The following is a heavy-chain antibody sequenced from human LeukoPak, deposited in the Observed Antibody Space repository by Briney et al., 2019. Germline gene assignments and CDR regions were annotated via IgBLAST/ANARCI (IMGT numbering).Heavy chain of an antibody. CDR2: IYHSGST. D-gene: IGHD3-3*01. CDR1: GYSISSGYY. CDR3: ARLLDDFWSGYPYYFDY. V-gene: IGHV4-38-2*01. Sequence: SETLSLTSAVSGYSISSGYYWGWIRPPPGKGLEWIGSIYHSGSTYYNPSLKSRVTISVDTSKNQFSLKLSSVTAADTAVYYCARLLDDFWSGYPYYFDYWGQGTLVTVSS. J-gene: IGHJ4*02.